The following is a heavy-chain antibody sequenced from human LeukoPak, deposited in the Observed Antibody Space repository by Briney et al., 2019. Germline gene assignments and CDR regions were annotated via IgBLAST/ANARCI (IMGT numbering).Heavy chain of an antibody. CDR3: ARFSPRAMGNYLDF. J-gene: IGHJ4*02. CDR2: VYPRGST. Sequence: SETLSLTCAVSGGSISSGSYSWSWIRQPPGKGLEWIGYVYPRGSTYYNPSLKSRVILSLDKSANQFSLNLSSVTAADTAVYYCARFSPRAMGNYLDFWGQGTLVTVSS. CDR1: GGSISSGSYS. D-gene: IGHD7-27*01. V-gene: IGHV4-30-2*01.